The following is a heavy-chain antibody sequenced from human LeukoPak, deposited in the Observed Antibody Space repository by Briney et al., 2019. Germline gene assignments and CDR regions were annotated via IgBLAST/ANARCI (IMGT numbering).Heavy chain of an antibody. V-gene: IGHV3-64D*06. CDR1: GFTFSSYA. CDR2: ISSNGGST. D-gene: IGHD3-9*01. CDR3: VKSMLDWWGSNWFDP. J-gene: IGHJ5*02. Sequence: GGSPRLSCSASGFTFSSYAMHWVRQAPGKGLEYVSAISSNGGSTYYADSVKGRFTISRDNSKNTLYLQMSSLRAEDTAVYYCVKSMLDWWGSNWFDPWGQGTLVTVSS.